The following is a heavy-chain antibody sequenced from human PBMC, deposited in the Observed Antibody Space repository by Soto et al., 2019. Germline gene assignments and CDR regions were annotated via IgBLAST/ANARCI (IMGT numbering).Heavy chain of an antibody. D-gene: IGHD3-10*01. Sequence: SETLSLTCTVSGGSFISSSYYWGWIRQPPGKGLEWIGSIYYSGSTYYNPSLKSRVTISVDTSKNQFSLKLSSVTAADTAVYYCARHSYYYGSTYGCWLDPWGQGTLVTVSS. CDR2: IYYSGST. J-gene: IGHJ5*02. CDR1: GGSFISSSYY. V-gene: IGHV4-39*01. CDR3: ARHSYYYGSTYGCWLDP.